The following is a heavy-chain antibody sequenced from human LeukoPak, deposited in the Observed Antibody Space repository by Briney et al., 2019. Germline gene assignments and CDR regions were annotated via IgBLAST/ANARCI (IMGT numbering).Heavy chain of an antibody. CDR3: ARSTLYYDILTGKFDP. D-gene: IGHD3-9*01. CDR2: INHSGST. J-gene: IGHJ5*02. CDR1: GGSFSGYY. V-gene: IGHV4-34*01. Sequence: SETLSLTCAVYGGSFSGYYWSWIRQPPGKGLEWIGEINHSGSTNYNPSLKIRATRSVDTSKNQFSLKLSSVTAAVTAVYYCARSTLYYDILTGKFDPWGQGTLVTVSS.